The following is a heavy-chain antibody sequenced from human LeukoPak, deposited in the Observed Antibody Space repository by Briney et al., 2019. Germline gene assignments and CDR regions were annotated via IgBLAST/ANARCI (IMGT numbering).Heavy chain of an antibody. D-gene: IGHD6-19*01. CDR2: ISSSSSYI. Sequence: PGGSLRLSCAASGFTFSSYSMNWVRQAPGKGLEWVSSISSSSSYIYYADSVKGRFTISRDNAKNSLYLQMNSLRAEDTAVYYCARDGKGYSSGWAYYFDYWGQGTLVTVSS. CDR3: ARDGKGYSSGWAYYFDY. V-gene: IGHV3-21*01. CDR1: GFTFSSYS. J-gene: IGHJ4*02.